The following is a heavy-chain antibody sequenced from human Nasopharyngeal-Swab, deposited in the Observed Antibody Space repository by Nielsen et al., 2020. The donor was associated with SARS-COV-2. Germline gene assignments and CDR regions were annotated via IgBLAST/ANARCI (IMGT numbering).Heavy chain of an antibody. CDR3: AREVSF. J-gene: IGHJ4*02. V-gene: IGHV7-4-1*02. CDR2: INTNTGTP. D-gene: IGHD2-8*01. Sequence: ASVQVSCKASGYTFTGYPMNWVRQAPGQGLEWMGWINTNTGTPTYAQGFTDRFVFSSDTSVSTAYLEISSLKAEDTAVYYCAREVSFWGQGSLVTVSS. CDR1: GYTFTGYP.